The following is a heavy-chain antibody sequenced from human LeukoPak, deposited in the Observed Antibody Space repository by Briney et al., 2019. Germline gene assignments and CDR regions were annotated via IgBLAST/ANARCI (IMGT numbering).Heavy chain of an antibody. J-gene: IGHJ4*02. CDR2: IKSKVNGGTT. Sequence: GGSLRLSCVASGFTFSYPWMSWVRQAPGKGLEWVARIKSKVNGGTTDYAADVKDRFTISRDDSKNTLYLQMHSLKTEDTAVYYCTTDPDFCSGRSCGCWGQGTLVTVSS. D-gene: IGHD2-15*01. CDR1: GFTFSYPW. CDR3: TTDPDFCSGRSCGC. V-gene: IGHV3-15*01.